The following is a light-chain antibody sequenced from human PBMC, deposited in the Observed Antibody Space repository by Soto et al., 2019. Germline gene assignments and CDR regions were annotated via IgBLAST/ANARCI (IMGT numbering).Light chain of an antibody. J-gene: IGKJ2*01. V-gene: IGKV1-39*01. CDR3: QQSYSTPYT. CDR1: QSISSY. CDR2: AAS. Sequence: DIQMTQSPSSLSASVGDRVTITCRASQSISSYLNWYQQKPGKAPKLLIYAASSLQSGVPSRFSGSGSGTDFTLTISSLQPDDCATYYCQQSYSTPYTFGQRTKLEIK.